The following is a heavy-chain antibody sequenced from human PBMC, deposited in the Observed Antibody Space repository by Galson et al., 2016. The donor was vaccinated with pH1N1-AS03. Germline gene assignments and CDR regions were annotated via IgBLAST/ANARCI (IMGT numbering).Heavy chain of an antibody. CDR1: GDSISSYY. J-gene: IGHJ5*02. CDR3: ARAGKERLWGREVNWFDP. Sequence: ETLSLTCTVSGDSISSYYWSWIRQPPGKGLEWIGYMFYSGSTKYNSSLKSRVSISGDTSKNQNPLNLTPVTAADTAVYYCARAGKERLWGREVNWFDPWGQGTLVTVSS. D-gene: IGHD1-1*01. V-gene: IGHV4-59*12. CDR2: MFYSGST.